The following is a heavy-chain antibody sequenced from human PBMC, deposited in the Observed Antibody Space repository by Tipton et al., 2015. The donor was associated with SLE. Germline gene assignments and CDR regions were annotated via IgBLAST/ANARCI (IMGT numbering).Heavy chain of an antibody. CDR3: ASTYDFWSGYGT. CDR1: GFTFSSYG. Sequence: SLRLSCAASGFTFSSYGMHWVRQAPGKGLEWVAVIWFDGSNEYYADSVKGRFTISRDNSRKTLYLQMNSLRPEDTAVYYCASTYDFWSGYGTWGQGTLVTVSS. J-gene: IGHJ5*02. CDR2: IWFDGSNE. D-gene: IGHD3-3*01. V-gene: IGHV3-33*01.